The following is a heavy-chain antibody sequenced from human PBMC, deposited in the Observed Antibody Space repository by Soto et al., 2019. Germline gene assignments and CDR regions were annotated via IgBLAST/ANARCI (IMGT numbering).Heavy chain of an antibody. D-gene: IGHD1-7*01. V-gene: IGHV3-23*01. CDR2: INDSGSST. Sequence: EVQLLESGGDLVQRGGSLRLSCAASGFTFSRYAMSWVRQAPGKGLEWVSGINDSGSSTYHADSVKGRFTISRDNTHNTLYLQMNSLSAEDTALYYCAKDIIVTTRVHYCFQGTLVTVSS. J-gene: IGHJ4*02. CDR1: GFTFSRYA. CDR3: AKDIIVTTRVHY.